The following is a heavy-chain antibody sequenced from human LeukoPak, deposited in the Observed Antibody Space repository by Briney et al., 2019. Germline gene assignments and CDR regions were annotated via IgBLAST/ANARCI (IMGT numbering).Heavy chain of an antibody. CDR2: INPNSGNT. Sequence: CINPNSGNTGYAQTFQRIVTITRNTSIITAYMDLSSLRSEDTAVYYCATSSGAGGAFDIWGQGTMVTVSS. D-gene: IGHD1-26*01. J-gene: IGHJ3*02. CDR3: ATSSGAGGAFDI. V-gene: IGHV1-8*03.